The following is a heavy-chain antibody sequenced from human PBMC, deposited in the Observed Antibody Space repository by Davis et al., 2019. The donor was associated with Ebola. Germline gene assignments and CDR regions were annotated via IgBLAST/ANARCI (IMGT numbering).Heavy chain of an antibody. Sequence: PGGSLRLSCIVSGGSISNSDYYWAWIRQPPGKGLEWIGSIYYSGTTHYNPSLKSRVTISVDTSKNQFSLKLTSVTATDMAVYYCARHRDGSGHYTYFYYGMDVWGQGTTVTVSS. CDR1: GGSISNSDYY. J-gene: IGHJ6*02. V-gene: IGHV4-39*01. D-gene: IGHD3-3*01. CDR2: IYYSGTT. CDR3: ARHRDGSGHYTYFYYGMDV.